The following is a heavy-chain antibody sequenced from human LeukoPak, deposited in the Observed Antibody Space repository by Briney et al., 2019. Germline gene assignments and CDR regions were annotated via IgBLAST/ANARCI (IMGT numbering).Heavy chain of an antibody. Sequence: ASVKVSCKASGYTFTSYGISWVRQAPGQGLEWMGWISAYNGNTNYAQKLQGRVTMTTDTSTSTAYMELRSLRSDDTAVYHCARDTPAVYDSSGYKDAFDIWGQGTMVTVSS. V-gene: IGHV1-18*01. D-gene: IGHD3-22*01. CDR2: ISAYNGNT. J-gene: IGHJ3*02. CDR3: ARDTPAVYDSSGYKDAFDI. CDR1: GYTFTSYG.